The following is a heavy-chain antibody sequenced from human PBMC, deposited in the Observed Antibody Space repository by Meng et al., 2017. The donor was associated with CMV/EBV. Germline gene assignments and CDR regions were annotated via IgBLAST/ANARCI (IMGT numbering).Heavy chain of an antibody. CDR3: ARHTLLWFGEIY. CDR2: IYPGDSDT. Sequence: GESLKISCKGSGYSFTSYWIGLVRQTPGKGLEWMGIIYPGDSDTRYSPSFQGQVTISVHKSINTAYLQWSSLKASDTAMYYCARHTLLWFGEIYWGQGTLVTVSS. V-gene: IGHV5-51*01. D-gene: IGHD3-10*01. J-gene: IGHJ4*02. CDR1: GYSFTSYW.